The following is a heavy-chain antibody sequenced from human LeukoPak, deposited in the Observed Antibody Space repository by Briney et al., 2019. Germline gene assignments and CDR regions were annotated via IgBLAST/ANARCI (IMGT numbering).Heavy chain of an antibody. CDR2: IKSKTDGGTT. V-gene: IGHV3-15*01. J-gene: IGHJ4*02. D-gene: IGHD3-10*01. CDR3: TTDEYYGSGSYYKASDY. Sequence: PGGSLRLSCAASGFTFSSYAISWVRQAPGKGLEWVGRIKSKTDGGTTDYAAPVKGRFTISRDDSKNTLYLQMNSLKTEDTAVYYCTTDEYYGSGSYYKASDYWGQGTLVTVSS. CDR1: GFTFSSYA.